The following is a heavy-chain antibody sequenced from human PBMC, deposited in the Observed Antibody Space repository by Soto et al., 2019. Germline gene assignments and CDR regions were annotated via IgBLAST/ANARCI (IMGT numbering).Heavy chain of an antibody. J-gene: IGHJ3*02. CDR3: AVGFDWLLQNDAFDI. Sequence: ASVKVSCKASGYTFSSYGISWVRQAPGQGLEWMGWISAYNGNTNYAQKLQGRVTMTTDTSTSTAYMELRSLRSDDTAVYYCAVGFDWLLQNDAFDIWGQGTMVTGSS. D-gene: IGHD3-9*01. V-gene: IGHV1-18*01. CDR1: GYTFSSYG. CDR2: ISAYNGNT.